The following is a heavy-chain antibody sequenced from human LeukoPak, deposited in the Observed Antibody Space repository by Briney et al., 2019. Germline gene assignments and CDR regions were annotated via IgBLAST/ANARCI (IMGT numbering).Heavy chain of an antibody. J-gene: IGHJ6*02. D-gene: IGHD5-12*01. Sequence: TGGSLRLSCAASGVTVSSNYMSWVRQAPGKGLEWVAVISYDGSNKYYADSVKGRFTISRDNSKNTLYLQMNSLRAEDTAVYYCARMEHSGYDYLEDYYYGMDVWGQGTTVTVSS. CDR3: ARMEHSGYDYLEDYYYGMDV. V-gene: IGHV3-30*03. CDR2: ISYDGSNK. CDR1: GVTVSSNY.